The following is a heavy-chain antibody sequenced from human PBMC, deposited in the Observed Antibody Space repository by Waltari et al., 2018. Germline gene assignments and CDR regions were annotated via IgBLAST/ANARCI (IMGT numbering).Heavy chain of an antibody. Sequence: EVQLVESGGGLVQPGGSLRLSCVAFGSMVSSYSMNWVRLAPGKGLEWVSSISGDNSYTYYSGAVKCRFTISRDNAKNSLFLQMNGLRDEDTAIYYCAKEGLGGDRQFDYWGQGTLVTVSS. CDR3: AKEGLGGDRQFDY. CDR2: ISGDNSYT. CDR1: GSMVSSYS. D-gene: IGHD2-21*02. J-gene: IGHJ4*02. V-gene: IGHV3-21*06.